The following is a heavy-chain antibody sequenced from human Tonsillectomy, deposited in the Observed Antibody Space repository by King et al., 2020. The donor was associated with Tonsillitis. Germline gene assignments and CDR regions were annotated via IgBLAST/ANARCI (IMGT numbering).Heavy chain of an antibody. CDR2: INSDGSIT. Sequence: VQLVESGGGLGLPGGSLRVSCAASGFPFKNYWMHWVRQAPGKGLVWISRINSDGSITKYAESVKGRFTISRDNAKNMLYLEMNSLRADDTGTYYCERVEVDVGWAPDGTYDYGMDLWGQGTTVTVS. CDR1: GFPFKNYW. D-gene: IGHD1/OR15-1a*01. J-gene: IGHJ6*02. V-gene: IGHV3-74*01. CDR3: ERVEVDVGWAPDGTYDYGMDL.